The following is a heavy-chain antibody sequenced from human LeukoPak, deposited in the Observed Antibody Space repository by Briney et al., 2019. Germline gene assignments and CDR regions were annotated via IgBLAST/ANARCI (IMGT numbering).Heavy chain of an antibody. V-gene: IGHV3-7*03. CDR3: ATRLWGITVTTSLFAFDM. D-gene: IGHD4-17*01. CDR2: IKHDGSEK. Sequence: GGSLRLSCAASGFTFTSYWMSWVRQAPGKGLEWVANIKHDGSEKYYVDSVKGRFTISRDNAKSSLHLQMNSLRAEDTAVCYCATRLWGITVTTSLFAFDMWGQGTMVTVSS. CDR1: GFTFTSYW. J-gene: IGHJ3*02.